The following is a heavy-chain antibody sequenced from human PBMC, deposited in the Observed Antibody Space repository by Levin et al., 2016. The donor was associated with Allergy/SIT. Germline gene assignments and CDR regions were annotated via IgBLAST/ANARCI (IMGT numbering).Heavy chain of an antibody. D-gene: IGHD3-22*01. CDR3: ARGGYYYDSSGQFDY. V-gene: IGHV4-34*01. J-gene: IGHJ4*02. CDR1: GGSFTGYY. Sequence: SETLSLTCAVYGGSFTGYYWSWIRQPPGKGLEWIGEINHTGSANYNPSLKSRVTISVDTSKNQFSLKLSSVTAADTAVYYCARGGYYYDSSGQFDYWGQGTLVTVSS. CDR2: INHTGSA.